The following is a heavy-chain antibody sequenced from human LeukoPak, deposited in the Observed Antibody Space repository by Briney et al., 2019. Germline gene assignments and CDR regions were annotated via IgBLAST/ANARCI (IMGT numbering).Heavy chain of an antibody. D-gene: IGHD3-22*01. Sequence: SETLSLTCTVSGGSISSGGYYWSWIRQHPGKGLEWIGYIYYSGSTYYNPSLKSRVTISVDTSKNQFSLKLSSVTAADTAVYYCASGALDYYDSSGYPLDYWGQGTLVTVSS. CDR2: IYYSGST. CDR3: ASGALDYYDSSGYPLDY. CDR1: GGSISSGGYY. V-gene: IGHV4-31*03. J-gene: IGHJ4*02.